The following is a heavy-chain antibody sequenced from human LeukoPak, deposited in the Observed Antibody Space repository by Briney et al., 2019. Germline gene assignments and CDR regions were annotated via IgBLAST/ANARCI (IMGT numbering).Heavy chain of an antibody. D-gene: IGHD3-22*01. Sequence: SETLSLTCTVSDVSVTRGPDYWTWIRQPPGKGLEWIGYICYSGSTYYNPSLKSRVTISVDTSKNQFSLKLSSVTAADTAVYYCARDGGDSSGYYPEYFQHWGQGTLVTVSS. CDR2: ICYSGST. V-gene: IGHV4-31*03. CDR1: DVSVTRGPDY. CDR3: ARDGGDSSGYYPEYFQH. J-gene: IGHJ1*01.